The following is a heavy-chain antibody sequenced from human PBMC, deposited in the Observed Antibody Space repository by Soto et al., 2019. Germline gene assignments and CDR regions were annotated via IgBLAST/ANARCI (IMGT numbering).Heavy chain of an antibody. D-gene: IGHD3-3*01. Sequence: GESLKISCKGSGYNFTSYWISWVRQMPGKGLEWMGMIYPDDSDTKYSPSFQGQVTFSADKSINTAYLQWSSLKASDTAIYYCARLEWLSLAAWFDPWGQGTLVTVSS. CDR3: ARLEWLSLAAWFDP. J-gene: IGHJ5*02. CDR2: IYPDDSDT. V-gene: IGHV5-51*01. CDR1: GYNFTSYW.